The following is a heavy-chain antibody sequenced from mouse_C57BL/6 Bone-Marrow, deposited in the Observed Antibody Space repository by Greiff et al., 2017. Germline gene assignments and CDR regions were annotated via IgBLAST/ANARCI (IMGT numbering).Heavy chain of an antibody. V-gene: IGHV14-4*01. Sequence: VQLQQSGAELVWPGASVKLSCTASGFNIKDDYMHWVKQRPEQGLEWIGWIDPENGDTEYASKFQGKATITADTSSNTAYLQLSSLTSEDTAVYYCTTDYYGSSSYYYAMDYWGQGTSVTVSS. J-gene: IGHJ4*01. CDR1: GFNIKDDY. CDR2: IDPENGDT. CDR3: TTDYYGSSSYYYAMDY. D-gene: IGHD1-1*01.